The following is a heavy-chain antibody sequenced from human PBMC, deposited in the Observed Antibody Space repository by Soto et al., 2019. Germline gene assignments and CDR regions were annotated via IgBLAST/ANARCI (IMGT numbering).Heavy chain of an antibody. J-gene: IGHJ4*02. Sequence: PGESLKISCQASGYSFTAYWITWVRQMPGKGLEWMATIDPSDSYVDYSPSFRGHVTFSVDRSITTVYLQCNSLKASDSAMYFCTRRASSSFYHFDFWGQGALVTVSS. CDR2: IDPSDSYV. CDR3: TRRASSSFYHFDF. CDR1: GYSFTAYW. D-gene: IGHD2-2*01. V-gene: IGHV5-10-1*01.